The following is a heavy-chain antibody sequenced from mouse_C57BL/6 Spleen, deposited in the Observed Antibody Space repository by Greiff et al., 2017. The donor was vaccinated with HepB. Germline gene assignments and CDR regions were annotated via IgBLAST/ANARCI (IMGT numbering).Heavy chain of an antibody. CDR2: ISYDGSN. CDR1: GYSITSGYY. V-gene: IGHV3-6*01. D-gene: IGHD2-4*01. CDR3: ARYLYEYSYYFDY. Sequence: EVKLQESGPGLVKPSPSLSLPCSVTGYSITSGYYWNWIRQFPGNQLEWMCYISYDGSNNYNPSLKNRISITRDTSKNQFFLKLNSVTTEATATYYCARYLYEYSYYFDYWGQGTTRTVSS. J-gene: IGHJ2*01.